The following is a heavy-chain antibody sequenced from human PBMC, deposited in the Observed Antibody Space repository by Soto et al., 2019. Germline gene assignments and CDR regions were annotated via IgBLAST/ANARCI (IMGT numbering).Heavy chain of an antibody. CDR2: INPNSGGT. CDR3: ASSVDYYGSGSYLILGY. D-gene: IGHD3-10*01. J-gene: IGHJ4*02. Sequence: GASVKVSCKASGYTFTSYGISWVRQAPGQGLEWMGWINPNSGGTNYAQKFQGWVTMTRDTSISTAYMELSRLRSDDTAVYYCASSVDYYGSGSYLILGYWGQGTLVTVSS. CDR1: GYTFTSYG. V-gene: IGHV1-2*04.